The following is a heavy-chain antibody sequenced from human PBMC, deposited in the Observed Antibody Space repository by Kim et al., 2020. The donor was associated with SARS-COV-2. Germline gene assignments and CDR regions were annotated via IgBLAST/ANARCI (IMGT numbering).Heavy chain of an antibody. J-gene: IGHJ5*02. CDR3: ARFPPGEGSSWYLNWFDP. CDR2: ISSSSTYK. CDR1: GFTFSSYS. D-gene: IGHD6-13*01. V-gene: IGHV3-21*01. Sequence: GGSLRLSCAASGFTFSSYSMNWVRQAPGKGLEWVSSISSSSTYKYYAASVKGRFTISRDNAKNSLYLQMNSLRAEDTAIYYCARFPPGEGSSWYLNWFDPWGQGTLVTVSS.